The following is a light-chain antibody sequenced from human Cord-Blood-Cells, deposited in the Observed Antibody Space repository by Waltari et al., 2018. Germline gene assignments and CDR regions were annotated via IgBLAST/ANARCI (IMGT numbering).Light chain of an antibody. V-gene: IGKV1-39*01. CDR1: QSIRSY. CDR3: QQSYSTPPT. CDR2: AAS. Sequence: DIQMTQSPSSMPASVGDRVTITCRASQSIRSYLNWYQQKPGKAPKLLIYAASSLQSGVPSRFSGSGSGTDFTLTISSLQPEDFATYYCQQSYSTPPTFGGGTKVEIK. J-gene: IGKJ4*01.